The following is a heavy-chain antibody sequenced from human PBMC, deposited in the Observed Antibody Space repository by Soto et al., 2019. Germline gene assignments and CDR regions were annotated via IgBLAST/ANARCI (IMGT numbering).Heavy chain of an antibody. CDR2: MNPISGNT. Sequence: QVQLVQSGAEVKKPGASVKVSCKASGYTFTSYDISWVRQATGQGLEWMGWMNPISGNTGYAQKFQDRVTLTRNTAISTDYMELSSLGSDDTDVYYCARVLPTAIRGYGFDPWGQGTLVTVSS. CDR1: GYTFTSYD. D-gene: IGHD2-2*01. J-gene: IGHJ5*02. V-gene: IGHV1-8*01. CDR3: ARVLPTAIRGYGFDP.